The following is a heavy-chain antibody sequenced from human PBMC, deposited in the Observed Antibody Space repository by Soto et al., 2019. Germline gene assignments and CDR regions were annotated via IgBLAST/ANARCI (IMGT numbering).Heavy chain of an antibody. J-gene: IGHJ6*03. Sequence: QVQLQQWGAGLLKPSETLALTCAVYGGSFSGYYWSWIRQPPGQGLEWIGEINCVGEVNQIGASNSHPSLTSRVAISVDASKNQFSLKLTSVTAADTAIYYCARGSGYSTGWGNYYHYMDVWGKGTTVTVSS. D-gene: IGHD6-19*01. CDR2: INCVGEVNQIGAS. CDR3: ARGSGYSTGWGNYYHYMDV. V-gene: IGHV4-34*01. CDR1: GGSFSGYY.